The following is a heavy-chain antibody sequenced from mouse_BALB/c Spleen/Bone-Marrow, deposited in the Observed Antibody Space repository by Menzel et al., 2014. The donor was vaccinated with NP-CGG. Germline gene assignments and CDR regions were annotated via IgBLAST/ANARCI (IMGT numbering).Heavy chain of an antibody. Sequence: LVESGPELVKPGASVKVSCKASGYAFXSYNMYWAKQSHGKSLEWIGYIDPYNGGTSYNQKFKGKATLTVDKSSSTAYMHLNSLTSEDSAVYYCASYGSSYGAMDYWGQGTSVTVSS. D-gene: IGHD1-1*01. CDR2: IDPYNGGT. CDR3: ASYGSSYGAMDY. V-gene: IGHV1S135*01. CDR1: GYAFXSYN. J-gene: IGHJ4*01.